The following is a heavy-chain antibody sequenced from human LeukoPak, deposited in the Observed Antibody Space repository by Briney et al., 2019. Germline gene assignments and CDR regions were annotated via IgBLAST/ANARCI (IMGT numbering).Heavy chain of an antibody. V-gene: IGHV4-59*12. Sequence: SETLSLTCTVSGGSIISYYWSWIRQPPGKGLEWIGYMYYSGSTNYNPSLKSRVTISVDTSKNQFSLKLSSVTAADTAVYYCARGGSQRGYYYYYMDVWGKGTTVTISS. CDR2: MYYSGST. CDR3: ARGGSQRGYYYYYMDV. J-gene: IGHJ6*03. D-gene: IGHD1-26*01. CDR1: GGSIISYY.